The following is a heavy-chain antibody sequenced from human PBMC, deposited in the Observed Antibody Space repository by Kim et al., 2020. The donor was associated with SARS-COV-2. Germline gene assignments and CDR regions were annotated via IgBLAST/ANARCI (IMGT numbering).Heavy chain of an antibody. CDR2: FDPEDGET. D-gene: IGHD3-22*01. Sequence: ASVKVSCKVSGYTLTELSMHWVRQAPGKGLEWMGGFDPEDGETIYAQKFQGRVTMTEDTSTDTAYMELSSLRSEDTAVYYCATTSPYYYDSSGYYYLVPKTTNWFDPWGQGTLVTVSS. V-gene: IGHV1-24*01. CDR3: ATTSPYYYDSSGYYYLVPKTTNWFDP. CDR1: GYTLTELS. J-gene: IGHJ5*02.